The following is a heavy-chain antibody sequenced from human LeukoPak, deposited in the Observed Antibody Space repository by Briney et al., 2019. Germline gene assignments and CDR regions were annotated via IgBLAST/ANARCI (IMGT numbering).Heavy chain of an antibody. D-gene: IGHD4/OR15-4a*01. CDR3: AKESGALGAPLYDY. J-gene: IGHJ4*02. CDR1: GFIFSNYA. Sequence: GGSLRLSCAASGFIFSNYAMSWVRQAPGKGLEWVSAIDSTGAYTWYADSVKGRFTISKDSSKTILYLQMNSLRAEDAAVYYCAKESGALGAPLYDYWGQGTLVTGSS. V-gene: IGHV3-23*01. CDR2: IDSTGAYT.